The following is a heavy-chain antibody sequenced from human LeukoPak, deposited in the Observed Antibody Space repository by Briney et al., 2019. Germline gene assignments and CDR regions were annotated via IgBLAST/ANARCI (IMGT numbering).Heavy chain of an antibody. CDR1: GFTFSTYG. CDR3: ARESVALLWFGEFVY. CDR2: IWHDGSNK. D-gene: IGHD3-10*01. J-gene: IGHJ4*02. Sequence: GRSLRLSCAASGFTFSTYGMHWVRQAPGKGLEWVAVIWHDGSNKYYGESVKGRFTISRADSKNTLYLQMNSLTAEDTAVYYCARESVALLWFGEFVYWGQGTLVTVSS. V-gene: IGHV3-33*01.